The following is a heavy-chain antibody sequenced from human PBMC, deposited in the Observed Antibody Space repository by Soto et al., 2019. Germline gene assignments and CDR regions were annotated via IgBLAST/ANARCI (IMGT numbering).Heavy chain of an antibody. CDR3: AHSPWTGTKAYFDY. CDR2: IYWDEDK. Sequence: QITLKESGPTLVKPTQTITLTCTFSGFSLRTTGVGVGWIRQPPGKALEWLALIYWDEDKRYSPFLNSRLTIAKGHFKNPVGPTMDYIEPCENTQFFCAHSPWTGTKAYFDYWGQGTLVTVSS. CDR1: GFSLRTTGVG. V-gene: IGHV2-5*02. D-gene: IGHD1-1*01. J-gene: IGHJ4*02.